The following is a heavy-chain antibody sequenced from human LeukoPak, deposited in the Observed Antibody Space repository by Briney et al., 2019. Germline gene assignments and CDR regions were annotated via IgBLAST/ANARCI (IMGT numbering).Heavy chain of an antibody. V-gene: IGHV1-69*04. J-gene: IGHJ4*02. CDR3: ARGCGGGSCSYYFDY. Sequence: SVKVSCKASGGTFSSYAISWVRQAPGQGLEWMGRIIPILGIANYAQKFQGRVTITADKSTSTAYMELSSLRSEDTAVYYCARGCGGGSCSYYFDYWGQGTLVTVSS. D-gene: IGHD2-15*01. CDR2: IIPILGIA. CDR1: GGTFSSYA.